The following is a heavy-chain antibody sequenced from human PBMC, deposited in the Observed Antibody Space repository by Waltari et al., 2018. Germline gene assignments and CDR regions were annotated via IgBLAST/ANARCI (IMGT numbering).Heavy chain of an antibody. CDR1: GGTFSSYA. CDR2: IIPIVGTA. J-gene: IGHJ3*02. D-gene: IGHD3-9*01. V-gene: IGHV1-69*05. Sequence: QVQLVQSGAEVKKPGSSVKVSCKASGGTFSSYAISWVRQAPGQGLEWMGGIIPIVGTANYAQKFQGRVTITTDESTSTAYMELSSLRSEDTAVYYCARVKDYDILTGTGNAFDIWGQGTMVTVSS. CDR3: ARVKDYDILTGTGNAFDI.